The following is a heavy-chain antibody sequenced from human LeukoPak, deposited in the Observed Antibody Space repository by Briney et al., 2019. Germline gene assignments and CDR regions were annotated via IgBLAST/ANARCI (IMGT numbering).Heavy chain of an antibody. CDR3: ARENAALDSKDAFDI. Sequence: ASVKVSCKASGYTFTSYGISWVRQATGQGLEWMGWISAYNGNTNYAQKLQGRVTMTTDTSTSTAYMELRSLRSDDTAVYYCARENAALDSKDAFDIWGQGTMVTVSS. CDR1: GYTFTSYG. D-gene: IGHD3-9*01. CDR2: ISAYNGNT. J-gene: IGHJ3*02. V-gene: IGHV1-18*01.